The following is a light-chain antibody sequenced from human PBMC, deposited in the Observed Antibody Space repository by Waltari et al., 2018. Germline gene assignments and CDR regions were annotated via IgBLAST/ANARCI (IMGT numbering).Light chain of an antibody. J-gene: IGKJ5*01. CDR1: QGISSN. CDR3: QQLNSYPIT. V-gene: IGKV1-9*01. CDR2: AAS. Sequence: DIQLTQSPSFLSASVGDRVTITCRASQGISSNLVWYQQKPGKAPNLLIYAASTLESGVPSRFSGSGSGTEFTLTISSLQPEDFATYYCQQLNSYPITFGQGTRLEIK.